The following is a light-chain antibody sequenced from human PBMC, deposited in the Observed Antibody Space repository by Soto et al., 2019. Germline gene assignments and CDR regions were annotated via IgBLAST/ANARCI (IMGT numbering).Light chain of an antibody. Sequence: QSVLTQPPSVSGAPGQRVTISCTGSSSNIGAGYDVHWYQQLPGTAPKLLIYGNSNRPSGVPDRFSGSKSGTSASPAITGLQAEDEADYYCQSYDSSLSAWVFGGGTQLTVL. J-gene: IGLJ3*02. CDR3: QSYDSSLSAWV. V-gene: IGLV1-40*01. CDR1: SSNIGAGYD. CDR2: GNS.